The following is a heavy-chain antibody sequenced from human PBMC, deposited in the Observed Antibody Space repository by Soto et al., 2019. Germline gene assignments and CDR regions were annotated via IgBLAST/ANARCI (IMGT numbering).Heavy chain of an antibody. CDR2: ISAYNGNT. J-gene: IGHJ3*02. V-gene: IGHV1-18*01. D-gene: IGHD2-2*01. Sequence: GASVKVSCKASGYTFTSYGISWVRHAPGQGLEWMGWISAYNGNTNYAQKLQGRVTMTTDTSTSTAYMELRSLRSDDTAVYYCARDRGIVVVPAAIDAFDIWGQGTMVTVSS. CDR3: ARDRGIVVVPAAIDAFDI. CDR1: GYTFTSYG.